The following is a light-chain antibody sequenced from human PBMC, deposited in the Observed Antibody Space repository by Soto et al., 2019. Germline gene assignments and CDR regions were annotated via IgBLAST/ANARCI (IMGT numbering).Light chain of an antibody. Sequence: DIQMTQSPSSLSASVGDRITITCQASQNIRDSLNWYQQKPGRPPKLLVFVASNLQTGVPSRFGGSGFGTDFTVTISSLQPEDFVTYFCQQSYSLPLTFGGGTKLEIK. J-gene: IGKJ4*01. CDR1: QNIRDS. CDR3: QQSYSLPLT. V-gene: IGKV1-33*01. CDR2: VAS.